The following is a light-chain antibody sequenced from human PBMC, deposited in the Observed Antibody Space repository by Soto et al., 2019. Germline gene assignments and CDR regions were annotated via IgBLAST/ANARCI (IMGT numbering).Light chain of an antibody. V-gene: IGLV1-40*01. CDR1: SSNIGAGYD. CDR3: QSYDSTLSDRYV. J-gene: IGLJ1*01. CDR2: GNI. Sequence: QSVLTQPPLVSGAPGQRVTISCTGSSSNIGAGYDVHWYQQRPGTAPKLLIFGNINRPSGVPDRFSGSKSGTSASLTITGLQAEDEGDYYCQSYDSTLSDRYVFGTGTKLTVL.